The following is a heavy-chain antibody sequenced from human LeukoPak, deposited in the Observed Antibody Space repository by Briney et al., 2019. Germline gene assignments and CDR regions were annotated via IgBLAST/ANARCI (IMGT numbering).Heavy chain of an antibody. V-gene: IGHV3-7*01. CDR2: IRQDGSQK. CDR3: AREARISIFGVVFDP. D-gene: IGHD3-3*01. Sequence: GGSLRLSCAASGFTFSSSWMSWVRQAPGKGPEWVANIRQDGSQKYYVDSVKGRFTISRDNAKNSMYLQMNSLRAEDTAVYYCAREARISIFGVVFDPWGQGTLVTVSS. J-gene: IGHJ5*02. CDR1: GFTFSSSW.